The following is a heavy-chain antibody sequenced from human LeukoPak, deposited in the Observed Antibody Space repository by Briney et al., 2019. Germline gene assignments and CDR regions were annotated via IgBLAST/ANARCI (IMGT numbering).Heavy chain of an antibody. V-gene: IGHV3-7*01. J-gene: IGHJ1*01. CDR3: VRWHN. D-gene: IGHD5-12*01. Sequence: GGSLRLSCVVSGLSFRDYWMSWVRQAPGKGPEWVANINDGGSEKYYVGSVKGRFTISRDNARNSVDLQMDNLRADDTGVYYCVRWHNWGRDAPAIVSS. CDR2: INDGGSEK. CDR1: GLSFRDYW.